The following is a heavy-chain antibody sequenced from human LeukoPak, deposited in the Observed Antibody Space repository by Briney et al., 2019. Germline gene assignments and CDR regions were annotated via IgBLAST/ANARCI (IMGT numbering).Heavy chain of an antibody. V-gene: IGHV3-43D*03. CDR3: AKDRAARGRGNYFYMDV. Sequence: PGGSLRLSCAASGFTFSSYAMHWVRQASGKGLEWVSHITWDGGSTHYADSVEGRFTISRDNRENSLYLQMNSLRPEDTALYYCAKDRAARGRGNYFYMDVWGKGTTVTVSS. D-gene: IGHD2/OR15-2a*01. CDR2: ITWDGGST. CDR1: GFTFSSYA. J-gene: IGHJ6*03.